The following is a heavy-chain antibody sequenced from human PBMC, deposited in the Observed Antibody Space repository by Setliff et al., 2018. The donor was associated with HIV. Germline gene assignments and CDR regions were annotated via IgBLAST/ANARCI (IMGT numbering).Heavy chain of an antibody. CDR3: ITDYGSSSWYDY. CDR2: IKSKIEGETR. D-gene: IGHD6-13*01. J-gene: IGHJ4*02. CDR1: GITFNNVW. V-gene: IGHV3-15*01. Sequence: GSLRLSCTASGITFNNVWMNWVRQVPGKGLQWVGRIKSKIEGETRDYAAAVKGRFAISRDDSVSTVYLQMHSMKTEDTAVYCCITDYGSSSWYDYWGQGTQVTVSS.